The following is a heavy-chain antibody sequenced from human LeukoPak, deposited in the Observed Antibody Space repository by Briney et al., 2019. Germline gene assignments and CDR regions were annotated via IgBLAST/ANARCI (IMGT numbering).Heavy chain of an antibody. V-gene: IGHV1-2*02. CDR1: GYTFTGNY. J-gene: IGHJ6*02. Sequence: ASVKVSCKASGYTFTGNYMHWVRQAPGQGLEWMGWINPNSGGTNYAQKFQGRVTMTRDTSISTAYMELSRLRSDDTAVYYCARDRQWLVQGYYYGMDVWGQGTTVTVSS. CDR2: INPNSGGT. CDR3: ARDRQWLVQGYYYGMDV. D-gene: IGHD6-19*01.